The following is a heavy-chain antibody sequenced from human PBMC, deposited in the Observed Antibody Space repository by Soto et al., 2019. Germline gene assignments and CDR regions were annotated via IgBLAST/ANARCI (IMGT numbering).Heavy chain of an antibody. V-gene: IGHV3-73*01. CDR2: IRSKANSYAT. J-gene: IGHJ4*02. CDR1: GFTFSGSA. Sequence: HPGGSLRLSCAASGFTFSGSAMHWVRQASGKGLEWVGRIRSKANSYATAYAASVKGRFTISRDDSKNTAYLQMNSLKTEDTAVYYCTRRSDSSSVDYWGQGTLVTVLL. CDR3: TRRSDSSSVDY. D-gene: IGHD6-6*01.